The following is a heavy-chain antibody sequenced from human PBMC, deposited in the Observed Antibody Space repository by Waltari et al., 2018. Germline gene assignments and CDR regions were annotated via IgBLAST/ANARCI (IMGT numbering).Heavy chain of an antibody. CDR2: IRYDGSNK. CDR3: AKDRGITVTPDDY. D-gene: IGHD4-17*01. V-gene: IGHV3-30*02. Sequence: QVQLVESGGGVVQPGGSLRLPCAASGFPFSSYGRHWVRKAPGKGLEWVAFIRYDGSNKYYADSVKGRFTISRDNSKNTLYLQMNSLRAEDTAVYYCAKDRGITVTPDDYWGQGTLVTVSS. J-gene: IGHJ4*02. CDR1: GFPFSSYG.